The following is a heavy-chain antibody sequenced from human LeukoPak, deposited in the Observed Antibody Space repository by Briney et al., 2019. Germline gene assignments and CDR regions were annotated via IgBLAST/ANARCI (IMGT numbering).Heavy chain of an antibody. CDR1: GYSISSGYY. J-gene: IGHJ5*02. D-gene: IGHD1-7*01. CDR3: ARDCGTGTTLSIWLDP. V-gene: IGHV4-38-2*02. Sequence: SETLSLTCTVSGYSISSGYYWGWIRQPPGKGLEWIGSIYHSGSTYYNPSLKSRVTISVDTSKNQFSLKLSSVTAADTAVYYCARDCGTGTTLSIWLDPWGQGTLVTVSS. CDR2: IYHSGST.